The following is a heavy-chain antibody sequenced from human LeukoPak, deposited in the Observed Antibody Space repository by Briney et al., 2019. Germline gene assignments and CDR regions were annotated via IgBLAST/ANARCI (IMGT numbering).Heavy chain of an antibody. CDR2: FDPEDGET. D-gene: IGHD3-22*01. Sequence: ASVKVSCKVSGYTLTELSMHWVRQAPGKGLEWMGGFDPEDGETIYAQKFQGRATMTEDTSTDTAYMELSSLRSDDTAVYYCARDPVPLRYYDSSGYYPGYFDLWGRGTLVTVS. V-gene: IGHV1-24*01. CDR3: ARDPVPLRYYDSSGYYPGYFDL. CDR1: GYTLTELS. J-gene: IGHJ2*01.